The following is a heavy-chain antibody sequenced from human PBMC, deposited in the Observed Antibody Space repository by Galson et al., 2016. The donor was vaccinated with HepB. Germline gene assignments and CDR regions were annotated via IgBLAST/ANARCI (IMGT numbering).Heavy chain of an antibody. CDR1: GGTFSNYV. J-gene: IGHJ4*02. D-gene: IGHD5-24*01. CDR2: IIPIFGTA. V-gene: IGHV1-69*06. Sequence: SVKVSCKASGGTFSNYVISWVRQAPGQGLEWMGGIIPIFGTANNAQKFQGRVTITADKFTSTAYMELSSPRSEDTAVYYCARLDAYDYPYYLDYWGQGTLVTVS. CDR3: ARLDAYDYPYYLDY.